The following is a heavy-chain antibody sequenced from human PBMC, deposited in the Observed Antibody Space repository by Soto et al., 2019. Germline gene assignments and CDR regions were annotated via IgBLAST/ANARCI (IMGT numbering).Heavy chain of an antibody. D-gene: IGHD6-19*01. J-gene: IGHJ4*02. CDR3: ARVVSVAGTPQFYFDY. CDR2: IYPCDSDT. CDR1: GYSFTNYW. Sequence: GESLKISCKGSGYSFTNYWIGLVLQMPGKGLDWMGIIYPCDSDTKYSTSFQGQVTITANKSISTAYLQWSSLKASATAMYYCARVVSVAGTPQFYFDYWGKGTLVTVSS. V-gene: IGHV5-51*03.